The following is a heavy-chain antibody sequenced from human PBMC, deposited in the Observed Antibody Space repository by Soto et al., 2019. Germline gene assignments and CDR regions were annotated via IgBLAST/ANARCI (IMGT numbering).Heavy chain of an antibody. CDR2: TYYKSKWYN. Sequence: PSETLSLTCAISGDSVSSNSVAWNWIRQSPSRGLEWLGRTYYKSKWYNDYAVSVKSRITINPDTSKNQFSLQLNSVTPEDTAVYYCARDTPAKGSYFDYWGQGTLVTVSS. CDR1: GDSVSSNSVA. CDR3: ARDTPAKGSYFDY. V-gene: IGHV6-1*01. J-gene: IGHJ4*02. D-gene: IGHD1-26*01.